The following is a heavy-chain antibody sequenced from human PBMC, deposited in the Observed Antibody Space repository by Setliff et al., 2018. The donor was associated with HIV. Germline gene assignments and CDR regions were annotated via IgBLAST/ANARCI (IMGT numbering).Heavy chain of an antibody. Sequence: GGSLRLSCATSGLTFSTCGMHWVRQAPGKGLEWVASISGGGSSIYYAYTVRGRFTISRDNADRSLYLQMNSLRAEDTAVYYCVKDEEYIGGVSATMNMPGYYHYYYMDVWGKGSTVTAP. J-gene: IGHJ6*03. CDR2: ISGGGSSI. V-gene: IGHV3-21*01. CDR3: VKDEEYIGGVSATMNMPGYYHYYYMDV. D-gene: IGHD2-2*01. CDR1: GLTFSTCG.